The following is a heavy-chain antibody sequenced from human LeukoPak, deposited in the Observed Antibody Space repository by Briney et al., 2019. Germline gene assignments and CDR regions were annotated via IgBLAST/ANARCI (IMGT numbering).Heavy chain of an antibody. D-gene: IGHD6-13*01. V-gene: IGHV4-38-2*02. CDR2: IYHSGST. CDR1: GYSISSGYY. CDR3: ARQGYSSSWSDYYYYYMDV. J-gene: IGHJ6*03. Sequence: PSETLSLTCTVSGYSISSGYYWGWIQQPPGKGLEWIGSIYHSGSTYYNPSLKSRVTISVDTSKSQFSLKLSSVTAADTAVYYCARQGYSSSWSDYYYYYMDVWGKGTTVTISS.